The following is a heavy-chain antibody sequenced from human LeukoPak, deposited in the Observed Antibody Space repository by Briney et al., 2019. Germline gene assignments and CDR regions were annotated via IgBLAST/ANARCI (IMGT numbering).Heavy chain of an antibody. CDR3: ARHGYYGSEIDY. CDR2: MYYSGST. D-gene: IGHD3-10*01. Sequence: SETLSLTCTVSGGSISSYYWSWIRQPPGMGLEWIGNMYYSGSTYYNPSLKSRVTISADTSKNQFSLKLTSVTAADTAVYYCARHGYYGSEIDYWGQGTLVTVSS. J-gene: IGHJ4*02. V-gene: IGHV4-39*01. CDR1: GGSISSYY.